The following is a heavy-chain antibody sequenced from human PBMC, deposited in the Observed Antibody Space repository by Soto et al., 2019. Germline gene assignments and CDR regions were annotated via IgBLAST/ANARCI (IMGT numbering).Heavy chain of an antibody. CDR1: GGSISSSSYY. V-gene: IGHV4-39*01. CDR2: IYYSGST. Sequence: PSETLSLTCTVSGGSISSSSYYWGWIRQPPGKGLEWIGSIYYSGSTYYNPSLKSRVTISVDTSKNQFSLKLSSVTAADTAVYYCARSLRIPMIVVVIADGFDPWGQGTLVTVSS. D-gene: IGHD3-22*01. J-gene: IGHJ5*02. CDR3: ARSLRIPMIVVVIADGFDP.